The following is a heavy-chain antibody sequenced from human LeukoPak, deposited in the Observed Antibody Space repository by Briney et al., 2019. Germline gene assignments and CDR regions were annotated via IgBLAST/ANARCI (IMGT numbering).Heavy chain of an antibody. D-gene: IGHD1-14*01. CDR2: VYYSGRT. V-gene: IGHV4-59*12. Sequence: PSETLSLTCTVSGGSISTYYWNWIRQPPGKGLEWIGYVYYSGRTYYNPSLKSRVTISVDTSRNQFSLKLSSVTAGDTAVYYCARDITGSFDHWGQGNLVTVSS. J-gene: IGHJ4*02. CDR1: GGSISTYY. CDR3: ARDITGSFDH.